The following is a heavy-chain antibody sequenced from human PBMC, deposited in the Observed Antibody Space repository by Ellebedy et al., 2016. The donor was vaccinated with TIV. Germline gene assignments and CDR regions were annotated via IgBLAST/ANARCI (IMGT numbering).Heavy chain of an antibody. CDR3: ARDYGDCNIDY. CDR1: GAAIRTGTYY. D-gene: IGHD4-17*01. J-gene: IGHJ4*02. CDR2: IYLTGPT. Sequence: MPSETLSLTCSVSGAAIRTGTYYWIWVRQAPGKGLEWIGSIYLTGPTSYSPSLKSRVAMSVDTSKNQFSLKLNSVTAADTAVYYCARDYGDCNIDYWGPGTLVTVSS. V-gene: IGHV4-39*02.